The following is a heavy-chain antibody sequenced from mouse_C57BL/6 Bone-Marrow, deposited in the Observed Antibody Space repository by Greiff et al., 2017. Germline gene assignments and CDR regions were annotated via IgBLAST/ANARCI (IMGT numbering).Heavy chain of an antibody. CDR3: ARWAITTVVADWYFDV. CDR2: IDPNSGGT. Sequence: QVQLQQPGAELVKPGASVKLSCKASGYTFTSYWMHWVKQRPGRGLEWIGRIDPNSGGTKYKEKFKSKATLTVDKPSSTAYMQLSSLTSEDSAVYYCARWAITTVVADWYFDVWGTGTTVTVSS. D-gene: IGHD1-1*01. J-gene: IGHJ1*03. CDR1: GYTFTSYW. V-gene: IGHV1-72*01.